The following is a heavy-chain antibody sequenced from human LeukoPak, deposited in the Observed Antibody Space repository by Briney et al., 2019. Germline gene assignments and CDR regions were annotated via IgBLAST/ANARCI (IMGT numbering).Heavy chain of an antibody. CDR3: ARGWLAETTVVTPYNY. V-gene: IGHV1-69*13. CDR1: GGTFSRYA. CDR2: IIPLFGTP. D-gene: IGHD4-23*01. Sequence: SVKVSFKASGGTFSRYAISWVRQAPGQGLEWMGGIIPLFGTPNYAQKFQGRVTITADESTSTAYMELSSLRSEDTAVYYCARGWLAETTVVTPYNYWGQGTLVTVSS. J-gene: IGHJ4*02.